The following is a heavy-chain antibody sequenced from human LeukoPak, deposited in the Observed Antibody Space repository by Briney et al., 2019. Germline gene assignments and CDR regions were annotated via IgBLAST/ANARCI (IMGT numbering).Heavy chain of an antibody. Sequence: GGSLRLSCAASGFTFDDYGMSWVRQAPGKGLEWVSGINWNGGSTGYADSVKGRFTISRDNAKNSLYLQMNSLRAEDTALYYCARDYGDYYDSSGSSGAFDIWGQGTMVTVSP. D-gene: IGHD3-22*01. CDR2: INWNGGST. CDR1: GFTFDDYG. J-gene: IGHJ3*02. CDR3: ARDYGDYYDSSGSSGAFDI. V-gene: IGHV3-20*04.